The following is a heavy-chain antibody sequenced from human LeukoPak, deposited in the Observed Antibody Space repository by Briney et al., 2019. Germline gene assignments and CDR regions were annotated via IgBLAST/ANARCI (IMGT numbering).Heavy chain of an antibody. D-gene: IGHD4-23*01. CDR2: IWYDGSIK. V-gene: IGHV3-33*01. CDR3: ARGSHGGNPWDYGLDV. Sequence: PGGSLRLSCAASGFTFTFYGMHWVRQAPGKGLEWVAVIWYDGSIKYHADSVKGRFTISRDNSKNTLYLQMNSLRAEDTGVYYCARGSHGGNPWDYGLDVWGRGTTVTVSS. J-gene: IGHJ6*02. CDR1: GFTFTFYG.